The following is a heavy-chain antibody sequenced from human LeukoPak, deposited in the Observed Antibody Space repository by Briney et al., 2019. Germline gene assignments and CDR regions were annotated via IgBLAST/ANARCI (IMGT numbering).Heavy chain of an antibody. CDR3: ARSNYDFWSGYLYYLDY. CDR2: IKQDGSEK. CDR1: GFTFSTYW. D-gene: IGHD3-3*01. Sequence: GGSLRLSCAASGFTFSTYWMSWVRQAPGKGLAWVANIKQDGSEKYYVDSVKGRFTISRDNAKNSLYLQMNSLRAEDTAVYYCARSNYDFWSGYLYYLDYWGQGTLVTVSS. J-gene: IGHJ4*02. V-gene: IGHV3-7*01.